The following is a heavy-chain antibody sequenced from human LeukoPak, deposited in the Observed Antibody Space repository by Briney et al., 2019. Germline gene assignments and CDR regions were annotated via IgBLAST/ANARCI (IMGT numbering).Heavy chain of an antibody. CDR3: ARQQLAVADFDY. CDR1: GGSFSGYY. D-gene: IGHD6-19*01. CDR2: INHSGSI. Sequence: SDNLSLTFAVYGGSFSGYYWSWIRQHPGKGPDLIGEINHSGSIKYHPSLKSRVTISVDPSKSQFSLKPSSVTAADMAVYYCARQQLAVADFDYGGQGTLVTVSS. J-gene: IGHJ4*02. V-gene: IGHV4-34*01.